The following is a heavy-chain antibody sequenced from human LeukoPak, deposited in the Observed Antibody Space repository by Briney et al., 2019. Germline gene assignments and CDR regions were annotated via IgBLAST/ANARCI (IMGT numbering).Heavy chain of an antibody. V-gene: IGHV1-24*01. CDR3: AAGLPRPVHAFDI. J-gene: IGHJ3*02. Sequence: ASVKVSCKVSGYTLTKLSMHWVRQAPGKGLEWMGGFDPEDGETIYAQKFQGRVTMTEDTSTDTAYMELSSLRSEDTAVYYCAAGLPRPVHAFDIWGQGTMVTVSS. D-gene: IGHD4-11*01. CDR2: FDPEDGET. CDR1: GYTLTKLS.